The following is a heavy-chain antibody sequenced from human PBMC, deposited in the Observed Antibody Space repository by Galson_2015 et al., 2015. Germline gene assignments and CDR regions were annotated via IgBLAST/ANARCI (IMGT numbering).Heavy chain of an antibody. Sequence: SETLSLTCAVYGGSFSGYYWSWIRQPPGKGLEWIGEINHSGSTNYNPSLKSRVTISVDTSKNQFSLKVSSVTAADTAVYYCARGYRKLELRVVAFDIWGQGTMVTVSS. V-gene: IGHV4-34*01. J-gene: IGHJ3*02. CDR1: GGSFSGYY. CDR3: ARGYRKLELRVVAFDI. D-gene: IGHD1-7*01. CDR2: INHSGST.